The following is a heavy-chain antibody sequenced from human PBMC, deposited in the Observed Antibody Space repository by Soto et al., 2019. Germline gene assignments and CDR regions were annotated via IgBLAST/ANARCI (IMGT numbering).Heavy chain of an antibody. CDR1: GFTFSSYG. Sequence: QVQLVESGGGVVQPGRSLRLSCAASGFTFSSYGMHWVRQAPGKGLEWVAVISYDGSNKYYADSVKGRFTISRDNSKNRRYLQMNSLRAEDRAVYYCAKEVGRLDDFWSGYSLSYYYYYGMDVWGQGTTVTVSS. CDR3: AKEVGRLDDFWSGYSLSYYYYYGMDV. J-gene: IGHJ6*02. V-gene: IGHV3-30*18. CDR2: ISYDGSNK. D-gene: IGHD3-3*01.